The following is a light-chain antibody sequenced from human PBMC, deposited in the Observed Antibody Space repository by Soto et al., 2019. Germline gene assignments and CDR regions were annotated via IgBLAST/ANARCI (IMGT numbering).Light chain of an antibody. J-gene: IGLJ1*01. V-gene: IGLV2-14*01. Sequence: QYALTQPASVSGSPGQAITISCTGTRTDVGAYNYVSWYHRHPAKAPKLLIYEVNSRPSGFSDRLSRSKSGNTASLTISGLQAEDEADYCCSSYTSSDSVYVFGSGTKVTVL. CDR3: SSYTSSDSVYV. CDR1: RTDVGAYNY. CDR2: EVN.